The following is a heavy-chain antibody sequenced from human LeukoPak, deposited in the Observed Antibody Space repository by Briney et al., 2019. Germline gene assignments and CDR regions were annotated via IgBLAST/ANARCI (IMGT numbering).Heavy chain of an antibody. Sequence: GGSLRLSCAASGFTFGSYAMTWVRQAPGKGLEWVSHISGSGGSTYHADSVKGRFTISRDNSKNTVYLQTNSLRAEDTAVYYCAKTTAGHSSGRDPGWPVDYWGQGTLVTVSS. CDR3: AKTTAGHSSGRDPGWPVDY. V-gene: IGHV3-23*01. CDR1: GFTFGSYA. CDR2: ISGSGGST. J-gene: IGHJ4*02. D-gene: IGHD6-19*01.